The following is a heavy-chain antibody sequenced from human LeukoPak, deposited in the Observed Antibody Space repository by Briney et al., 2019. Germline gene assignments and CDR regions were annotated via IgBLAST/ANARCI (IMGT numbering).Heavy chain of an antibody. V-gene: IGHV1-18*01. J-gene: IGHJ5*02. CDR1: GYTFTSYG. D-gene: IGHD3-22*01. CDR2: ITGYNANA. CDR3: ARVYYYDSSGHNWFDP. Sequence: ASVKVSCKASGYTFTSYGISWVRQAPGQGLEWMGWITGYNANAKYAQNLLGRVTMTTDTSTSTAYMDLRSLRSDDTAVYYCARVYYYDSSGHNWFDPWGQGTLVTVSS.